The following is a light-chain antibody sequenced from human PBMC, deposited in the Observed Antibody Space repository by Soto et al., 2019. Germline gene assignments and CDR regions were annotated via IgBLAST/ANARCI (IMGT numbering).Light chain of an antibody. V-gene: IGKV1-39*01. Sequence: DIQLTQSPSSLSASVGDRVTITCRSSQNINTYLNWYQQRPGEPPKLLIYHASSLKSGVPSRFSGSASGTAFTLTISSLQPEDFGTYYCQQSSRMPPFGGGTKLEIK. J-gene: IGKJ4*01. CDR1: QNINTY. CDR2: HAS. CDR3: QQSSRMPP.